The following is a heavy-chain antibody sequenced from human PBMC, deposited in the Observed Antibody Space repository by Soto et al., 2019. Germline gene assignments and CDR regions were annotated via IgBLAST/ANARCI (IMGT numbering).Heavy chain of an antibody. Sequence: ASVKVSCKASGYTFTSYAMHWVRQAPGQRLEWMGWINAGNGNTKYSQKFQGRVTITRDTSASTAYMELSSLRSEDTAVYYCARGRGILTDAPGGMDVWGQGTTVTVSS. CDR3: ARGRGILTDAPGGMDV. CDR1: GYTFTSYA. J-gene: IGHJ6*02. CDR2: INAGNGNT. V-gene: IGHV1-3*01. D-gene: IGHD3-9*01.